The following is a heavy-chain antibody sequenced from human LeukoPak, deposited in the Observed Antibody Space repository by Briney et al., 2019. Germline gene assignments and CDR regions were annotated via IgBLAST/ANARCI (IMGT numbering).Heavy chain of an antibody. CDR1: GFTFSSYS. Sequence: GGSLRLSCAASGFTFSSYSMNWVRQAPGKGLEWVSSISSSSSYIYYADSVKGLFTISRDNAKNSLYLQMNSLRAEDTAVYYCAREDVVVTAYFDYWGQGTLVTVSS. D-gene: IGHD2-21*02. V-gene: IGHV3-21*01. CDR3: AREDVVVTAYFDY. J-gene: IGHJ4*02. CDR2: ISSSSSYI.